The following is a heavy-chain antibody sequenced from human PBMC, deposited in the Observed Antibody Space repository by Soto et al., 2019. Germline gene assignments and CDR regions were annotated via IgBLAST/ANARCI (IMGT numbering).Heavy chain of an antibody. V-gene: IGHV4-39*01. J-gene: IGHJ5*02. CDR1: GGSISGSSYF. CDR3: ARHAIFGVVTTNSNWFDP. CDR2: IFYSGST. Sequence: SETLSLTCTVSGGSISGSSYFWAWIRQPPGKGLEWIGSIFYSGSTYYNPSLKSRVTISVDTSKSQFSLKLSSVTAADTAVYYCARHAIFGVVTTNSNWFDPWGQGTLVTVSS. D-gene: IGHD3-3*01.